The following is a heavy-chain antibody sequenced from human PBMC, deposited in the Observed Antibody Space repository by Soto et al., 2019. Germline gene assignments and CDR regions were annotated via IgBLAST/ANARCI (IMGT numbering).Heavy chain of an antibody. V-gene: IGHV4-4*07. CDR1: GGSISSYY. CDR2: IYTSGST. J-gene: IGHJ5*02. Sequence: SETLSLTCTVSGGSISSYYWSWSRQPAGKGLEWIGRIYTSGSTNYNPSLKSRVTMSVDTSKNQFSLKLSSVTAADTAVYYCARDIIAVAGTGNNWFDPWGQGTLVTVSS. D-gene: IGHD6-19*01. CDR3: ARDIIAVAGTGNNWFDP.